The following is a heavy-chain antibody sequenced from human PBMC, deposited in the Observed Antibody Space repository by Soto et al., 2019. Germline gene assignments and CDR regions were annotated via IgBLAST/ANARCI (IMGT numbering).Heavy chain of an antibody. CDR3: SSDYRTPSGGMDV. CDR2: IYYSAST. CDR1: GGSISSPYYQ. V-gene: IGHV4-30-4*01. J-gene: IGHJ6*02. D-gene: IGHD3-16*02. Sequence: SETLSLTCTVSGGSISSPYYQWSWLRQSPGKGLEWIGLIYYSASTYYNPSLVRRIRISVDTSKNKFSLRLCSVTAADTAAYYCSSDYRTPSGGMDVWGQGTTVTVSS.